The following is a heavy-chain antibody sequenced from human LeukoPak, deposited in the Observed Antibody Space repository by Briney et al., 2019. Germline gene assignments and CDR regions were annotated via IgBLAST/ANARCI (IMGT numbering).Heavy chain of an antibody. Sequence: PGGSLRLSCAASGFTFSSYGMHWVRQAPGKGLEWVAVISYDGSNKYYADSVKGRFTISRDNSKNTLYLQMNSLRAEDTAVYYCAKARSYYGSGSPFDYWGQGTLVTVSS. D-gene: IGHD3-10*01. J-gene: IGHJ4*02. CDR1: GFTFSSYG. V-gene: IGHV3-30*18. CDR2: ISYDGSNK. CDR3: AKARSYYGSGSPFDY.